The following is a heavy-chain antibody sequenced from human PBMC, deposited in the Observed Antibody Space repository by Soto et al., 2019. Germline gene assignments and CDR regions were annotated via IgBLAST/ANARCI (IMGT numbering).Heavy chain of an antibody. V-gene: IGHV3-23*01. CDR2: ISASGSSV. J-gene: IGHJ4*02. Sequence: EVQLLESGGALVQPGGSLRLSCAASGFSLGRYAMSWVRQAPGKGLEWISVISASGSSVSYADSVKGRFTISKDNSENTLFLQVNSMRVEDTDVYYCAKDYYYDSTGLFFDAWGQGTLVTVSS. CDR3: AKDYYYDSTGLFFDA. CDR1: GFSLGRYA. D-gene: IGHD3-22*01.